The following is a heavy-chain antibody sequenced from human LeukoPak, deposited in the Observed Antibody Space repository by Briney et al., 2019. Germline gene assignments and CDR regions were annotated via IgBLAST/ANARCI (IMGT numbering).Heavy chain of an antibody. V-gene: IGHV1-2*02. Sequence: GASVKVSCKASGGTFSSYAISWVRQAPGQGLEWMGWINPNSGGTNYAQKFQGRVTMTRDTSISTAYMELSRLRSDDTAVYYCAREYIVVVVAASNWFDPWGQGTLVTVSS. CDR1: GGTFSSYA. D-gene: IGHD2-15*01. CDR2: INPNSGGT. CDR3: AREYIVVVVAASNWFDP. J-gene: IGHJ5*02.